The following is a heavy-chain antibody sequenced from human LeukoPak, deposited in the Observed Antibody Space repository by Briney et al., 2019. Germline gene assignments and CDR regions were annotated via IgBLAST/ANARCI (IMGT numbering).Heavy chain of an antibody. Sequence: PSETLSLTCTVSGGSISSYYWSWIRQPPGKVLEWIGYIYYSGSTNYNPSLKSRVTISVDTSKNQFSLKLSSVTAADTAVYYCARGAKYDFWSGYYIYWGQGTLVTVSS. CDR3: ARGAKYDFWSGYYIY. J-gene: IGHJ4*02. D-gene: IGHD3-3*01. CDR2: IYYSGST. V-gene: IGHV4-59*01. CDR1: GGSISSYY.